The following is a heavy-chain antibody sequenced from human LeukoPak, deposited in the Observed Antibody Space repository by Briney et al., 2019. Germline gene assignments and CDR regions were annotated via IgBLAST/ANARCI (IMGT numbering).Heavy chain of an antibody. D-gene: IGHD3-22*01. V-gene: IGHV3-23*01. CDR2: ISGSGGST. Sequence: SGGSLRLSCAASGFTFSSYAMSWVRQAPGKGLEWVSAISGSGGSTYYADSVKGRFTISRDNSKNTLYLQMNSLRAEDTAVYYCAKISLLYYYDSSGYSDYWGQGTLVTVSS. CDR3: AKISLLYYYDSSGYSDY. J-gene: IGHJ4*02. CDR1: GFTFSSYA.